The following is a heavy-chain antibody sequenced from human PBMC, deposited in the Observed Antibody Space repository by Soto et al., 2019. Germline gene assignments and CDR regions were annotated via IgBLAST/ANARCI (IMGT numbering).Heavy chain of an antibody. CDR1: GFTFGSYD. J-gene: IGHJ4*02. Sequence: EVQLLESGGGLVQPGGSLRLSCATSGFTFGSYDMSWVRQSPGKGLEWVSTFSGSGGGTYYADSVKGRFTISRDNSKTTVYLQMNSLRAEDTAVYYCAKDRRGGYCSGGRCYAPDYWGQGTLVTVSS. CDR3: AKDRRGGYCSGGRCYAPDY. V-gene: IGHV3-23*01. CDR2: FSGSGGGT. D-gene: IGHD2-15*01.